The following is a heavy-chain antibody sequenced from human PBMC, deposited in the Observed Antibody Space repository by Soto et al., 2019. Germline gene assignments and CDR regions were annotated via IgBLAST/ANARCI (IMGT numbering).Heavy chain of an antibody. CDR3: ARDIEYCSSTSCSYYYGMDV. Sequence: ASVKVSCKASGYTFTGYYMHWVRQAPGQGLEWMGWINPNSGGTNYAQKFQGRVTMTRDTSISTAYMELSRLRSDDTAVYYCARDIEYCSSTSCSYYYGMDVWGQATTVTVSS. J-gene: IGHJ6*02. CDR2: INPNSGGT. D-gene: IGHD2-2*01. V-gene: IGHV1-2*02. CDR1: GYTFTGYY.